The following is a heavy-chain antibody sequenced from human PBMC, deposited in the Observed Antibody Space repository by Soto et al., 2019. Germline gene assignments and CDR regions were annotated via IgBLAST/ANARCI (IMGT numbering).Heavy chain of an antibody. J-gene: IGHJ5*02. CDR3: ARGGVVTAIQFPFDP. CDR2: ISYDGSNK. V-gene: IGHV3-30-3*01. CDR1: GFTFSSYA. D-gene: IGHD2-21*02. Sequence: GGSLRLSCAASGFTFSSYAMHWVRQAPGKGLEWVAVISYDGSNKYYADSVKGRFTISRDNSKNTLYLQMNSLRAEDTAVYYWARGGVVTAIQFPFDPWGQGTLVTVSS.